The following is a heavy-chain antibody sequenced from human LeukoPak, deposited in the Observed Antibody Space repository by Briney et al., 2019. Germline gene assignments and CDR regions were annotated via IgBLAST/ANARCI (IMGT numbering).Heavy chain of an antibody. CDR1: AFTFSDYS. J-gene: IGHJ3*01. V-gene: IGHV3-48*02. CDR3: AREDDSWGPNNLDL. CDR2: IDSSSSTM. D-gene: IGHD7-27*01. Sequence: GGSLRLSCAASAFTFSDYSMNWVRQAPGKGLEWISYIDSSSSTMYYADSVMGRFTISRDNAKESLYLQMNSLRDEDTAVYYCAREDDSWGPNNLDLWGQGTMVTVSS.